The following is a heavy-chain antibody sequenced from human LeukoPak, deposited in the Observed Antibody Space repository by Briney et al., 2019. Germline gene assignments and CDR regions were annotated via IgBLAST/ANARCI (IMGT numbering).Heavy chain of an antibody. CDR3: ARQGGDTMVRGVVRDWFDP. CDR2: IYYNGYT. V-gene: IGHV4-39*01. CDR1: GDSISSSIYY. D-gene: IGHD3-10*01. J-gene: IGHJ5*02. Sequence: PSETLSLTCTVSGDSISSSIYYWGWIRQPPGTGLEWIGCIYYNGYTYYTSSLKSRVTIFVNTSKNHFSLKLISVTAADTAMYYCARQGGDTMVRGVVRDWFDPWGQGTLVTVSS.